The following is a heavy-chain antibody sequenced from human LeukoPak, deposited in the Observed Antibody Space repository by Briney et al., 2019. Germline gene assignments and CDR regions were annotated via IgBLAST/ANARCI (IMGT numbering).Heavy chain of an antibody. D-gene: IGHD2-2*01. J-gene: IGHJ4*02. CDR1: GFTFSSYA. CDR3: ARDRGIVVVPAAIDY. CDR2: ISSNGGST. Sequence: GGSLRLSCAASGFTFSSYAMHWVRQAPGKGLEYVSAISSNGGSTYYANSVKGRFTISRDNSKNTLYLQMGSLRAEDMAVYYCARDRGIVVVPAAIDYWGQGTLATVSS. V-gene: IGHV3-64*01.